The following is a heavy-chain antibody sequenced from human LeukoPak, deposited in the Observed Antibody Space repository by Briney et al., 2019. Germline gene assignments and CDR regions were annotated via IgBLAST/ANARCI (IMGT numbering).Heavy chain of an antibody. Sequence: GGSLRLSCAASGFTFVNYAMSWVRQAPGKGLEWVSSIRGSGDGTSYADSVKGRFTMSRDNSKNTLYLQMDNLRAEDTAMYYCGRDPNGDYIGAFDFWGRGTLVTVSS. J-gene: IGHJ3*01. V-gene: IGHV3-23*01. CDR1: GFTFVNYA. D-gene: IGHD4-17*01. CDR3: GRDPNGDYIGAFDF. CDR2: IRGSGDGT.